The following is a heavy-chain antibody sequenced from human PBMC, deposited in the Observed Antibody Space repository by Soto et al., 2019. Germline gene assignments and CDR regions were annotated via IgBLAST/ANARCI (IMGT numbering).Heavy chain of an antibody. D-gene: IGHD2-2*01. Sequence: QVQLVQSGAEVKKPGSSVKVSCKASGGTFSSYAISWVRQAPGQGLEWMGGIIPIFGTANYAQKFQGRVTITADDPTSTAYVELSRLRSEDTAVYYCARRVPAAVYNYGMDVWGQGTTVTVSS. V-gene: IGHV1-69*12. CDR1: GGTFSSYA. J-gene: IGHJ6*02. CDR2: IIPIFGTA. CDR3: ARRVPAAVYNYGMDV.